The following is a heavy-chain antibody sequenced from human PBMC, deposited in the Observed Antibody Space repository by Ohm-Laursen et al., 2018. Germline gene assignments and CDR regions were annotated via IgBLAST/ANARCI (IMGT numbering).Heavy chain of an antibody. CDR2: ISATGNTR. V-gene: IGHV3-11*01. Sequence: SLRLSCSASGFNFSEFYMSWIRQAPGKGLEWISYISATGNTRYYEDSLKGRITIFRDNAKKLSYLQMHSLRAEDTAVYYCAREMRGMYHDRSGNYMSPGPDYWGQGTLVTVSS. CDR1: GFNFSEFY. J-gene: IGHJ4*02. CDR3: AREMRGMYHDRSGNYMSPGPDY. D-gene: IGHD3-22*01.